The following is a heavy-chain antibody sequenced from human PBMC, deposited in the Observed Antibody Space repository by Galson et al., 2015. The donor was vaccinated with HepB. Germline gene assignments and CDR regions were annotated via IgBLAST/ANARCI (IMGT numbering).Heavy chain of an antibody. CDR1: GGSFSGYY. J-gene: IGHJ4*02. D-gene: IGHD2-15*01. V-gene: IGHV4-34*01. CDR3: ARGECSGGSCYDQIGYYFDY. Sequence: SETLSLTCAVYGGSFSGYYWSWIRQPPGKGLEWIGEINHSGSTNYNPSLKSRVTISVDTSKNQFSLKLSSVTAADTAVYYCARGECSGGSCYDQIGYYFDYWGQGTLVTVSS. CDR2: INHSGST.